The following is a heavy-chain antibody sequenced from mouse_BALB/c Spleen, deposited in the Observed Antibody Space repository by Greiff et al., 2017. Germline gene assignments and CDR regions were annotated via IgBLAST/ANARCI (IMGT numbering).Heavy chain of an antibody. CDR2: IWAGGST. Sequence: VKLVESGPGLVAPSQSLSITCTVSGFSLTSYGVHWVRQPPGKGLEWLGVIWAGGSTNYNSALMSRLSISKDNSKSQVFLKMNSLQTDDTAMYYCARDGAAGEYYAMDYWGQGTSVTVSS. CDR3: ARDGAAGEYYAMDY. CDR1: GFSLTSYG. J-gene: IGHJ4*01. V-gene: IGHV2-9*02.